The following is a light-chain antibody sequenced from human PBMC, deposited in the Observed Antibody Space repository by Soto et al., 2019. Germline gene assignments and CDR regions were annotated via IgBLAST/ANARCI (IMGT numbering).Light chain of an antibody. J-gene: IGKJ4*01. V-gene: IGKV1-5*03. CDR1: QSINSW. CDR2: KAS. CDR3: QQYNTYVT. Sequence: DIQMTQSPSTLSASVGDRVTITCRASQSINSWLAWYQQKPGKAPKLLIYKASSLESGVPSRFSVSGSGTAFTLTISSLQSDDFSTYYCQQYNTYVTFGGGTKVDIK.